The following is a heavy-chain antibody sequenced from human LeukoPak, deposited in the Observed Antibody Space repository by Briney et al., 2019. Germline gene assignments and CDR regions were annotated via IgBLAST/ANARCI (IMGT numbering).Heavy chain of an antibody. CDR3: AREPMGIAVAGSGYLDY. CDR1: GYTFTSYY. Sequence: ASVKVSCKASGYTFTSYYMHWVRQAPGQGLEWMGIINPSGGSTSYAQKFQGRVTMTRDTSTSTVYMELSSLRSGDTAVYYCAREPMGIAVAGSGYLDYWGQGTLVTVSS. V-gene: IGHV1-46*01. CDR2: INPSGGST. D-gene: IGHD6-19*01. J-gene: IGHJ4*02.